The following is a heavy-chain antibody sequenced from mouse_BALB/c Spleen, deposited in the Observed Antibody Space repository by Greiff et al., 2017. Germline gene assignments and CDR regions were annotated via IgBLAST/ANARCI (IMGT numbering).Heavy chain of an antibody. J-gene: IGHJ1*01. CDR3: ARGRGSYWYFDV. V-gene: IGHV5-6-5*01. D-gene: IGHD1-1*02. CDR1: GFTFSSYA. CDR2: ISRGGGT. Sequence: EVMLVESGGGLVKPGGSLKLSCAASGFTFSSYAMSWVRQTPGKGLEWVASISRGGGTYYPDRVMGRFTISRDNARNILYLQMSSLRSEDTAMYYCARGRGSYWYFDVWGAGTTVTVSS.